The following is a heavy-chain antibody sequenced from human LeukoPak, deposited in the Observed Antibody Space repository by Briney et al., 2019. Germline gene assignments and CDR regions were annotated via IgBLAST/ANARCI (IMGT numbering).Heavy chain of an antibody. CDR2: IWYDGSNK. J-gene: IGHJ4*02. CDR1: GFTFRSYG. CDR3: ARDFYDVLTGYQYYFDY. D-gene: IGHD3-9*01. Sequence: GGSLRLSCAASGFTFRSYGMHWVRQAPGKGLEWVAVIWYDGSNKYYADSVKGRFTISRDNSKNTLYLQMSSLRAEDTAVYYCARDFYDVLTGYQYYFDYWGQRILVTVSS. V-gene: IGHV3-33*01.